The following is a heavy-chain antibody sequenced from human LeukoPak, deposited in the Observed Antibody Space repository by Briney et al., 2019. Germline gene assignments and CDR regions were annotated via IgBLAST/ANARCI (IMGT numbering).Heavy chain of an antibody. CDR1: GFTFSSYW. CDR2: INSDGSST. J-gene: IGHJ4*02. CDR3: ARDWGYEGVDY. D-gene: IGHD5-12*01. V-gene: IGHV3-74*01. Sequence: PGGSLRLSCAASGFTFSSYWMHWVRHAPGKGLVWVSRINSDGSSTSYADSVKGRFTISRDNAKNSLYLQMNSLRAEDTAVYYCARDWGYEGVDYWGQGTLVTVSS.